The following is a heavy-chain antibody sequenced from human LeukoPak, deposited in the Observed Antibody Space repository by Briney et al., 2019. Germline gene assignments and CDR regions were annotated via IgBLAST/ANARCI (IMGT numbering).Heavy chain of an antibody. J-gene: IGHJ4*02. CDR1: GVSFSGYY. D-gene: IGHD3-22*01. CDR2: INHSGST. V-gene: IGHV4-34*01. CDR3: ARGEYDSSGYYYNYFDY. Sequence: SETLSLTCAVYGVSFSGYYWSWIRQPPGKGLEWIGEINHSGSTNYNPSLKSRVTISVDTSKNQFSLKLSSVTAADTAVYYCARGEYDSSGYYYNYFDYWGQGTLVTVSS.